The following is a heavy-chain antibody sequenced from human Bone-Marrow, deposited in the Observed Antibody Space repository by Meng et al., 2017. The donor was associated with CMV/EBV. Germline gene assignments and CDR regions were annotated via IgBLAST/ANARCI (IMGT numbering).Heavy chain of an antibody. J-gene: IGHJ4*02. Sequence: ETLSLTCAASGFTFSSYAMSWVRQAPGKGLEWVSAISGSGGSTYYADSVKGRFTISRDNSKNTLYLQMNNLRAEDTAVYYCAKDQEGDYFDYWGQGTLVTVSS. CDR2: ISGSGGST. CDR1: GFTFSSYA. V-gene: IGHV3-23*01. CDR3: AKDQEGDYFDY.